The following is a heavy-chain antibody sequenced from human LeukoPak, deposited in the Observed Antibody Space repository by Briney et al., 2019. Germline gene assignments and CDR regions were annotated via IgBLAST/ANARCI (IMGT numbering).Heavy chain of an antibody. D-gene: IGHD4-17*01. Sequence: GGSLRLSCAASGITFSSYSMNWVRQAPGKGLDWVSSISNSSTYIYYADSVKGRFSISRDNAKNSLYLQMNSLRAEDTAVYYCARGGFSGDYDYWGQGTLDTVSS. CDR3: ARGGFSGDYDY. CDR1: GITFSSYS. CDR2: ISNSSTYI. J-gene: IGHJ4*02. V-gene: IGHV3-21*01.